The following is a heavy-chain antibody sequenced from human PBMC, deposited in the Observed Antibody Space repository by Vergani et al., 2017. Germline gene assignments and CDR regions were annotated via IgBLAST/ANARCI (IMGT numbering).Heavy chain of an antibody. V-gene: IGHV4-4*02. Sequence: QVQLQESGPGLVKPSGTLSLTCAVSGGSIRSSNWWSWVRQPPGKGLEWIGEIYHSGSTNYNPSLKSRVTISVDTSKNQFSLKLSSVTAADTAVYYCARDGVHDFWSGYYTHYYMDVWGKGTTVTVSS. CDR1: GGSIRSSNW. D-gene: IGHD3-3*01. CDR3: ARDGVHDFWSGYYTHYYMDV. J-gene: IGHJ6*03. CDR2: IYHSGST.